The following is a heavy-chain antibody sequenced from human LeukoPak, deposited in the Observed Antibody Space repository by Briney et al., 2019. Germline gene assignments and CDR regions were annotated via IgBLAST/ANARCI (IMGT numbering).Heavy chain of an antibody. CDR1: GYTFTSYG. CDR2: ISAYNGNT. V-gene: IGHV1-18*01. CDR3: AREPSGGGWYGVRYFDY. J-gene: IGHJ4*02. D-gene: IGHD6-19*01. Sequence: ASVKVSCKASGYTFTSYGISWVRQAPGQGLEWMGWISAYNGNTNYAQKLQGRVTMTTDTSTSTAYMELRSLRSDDTAVYYCAREPSGGGWYGVRYFDYWGQGTLVTVSS.